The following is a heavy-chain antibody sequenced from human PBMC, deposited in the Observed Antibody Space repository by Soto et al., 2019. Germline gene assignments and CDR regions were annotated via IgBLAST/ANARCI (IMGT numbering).Heavy chain of an antibody. D-gene: IGHD6-19*01. V-gene: IGHV4-59*08. Sequence: QVQLQESGPGLVKPSETLSLTCTVSGGSISSYYWSWIRQPPGKGLEWIGYIYYSGSTNYNPSLKMGVTISVDTSKNQFSLKLSSVTAADTAVYYCARMWLAQEHDAFDIWGQGTMVTVSS. CDR2: IYYSGST. CDR3: ARMWLAQEHDAFDI. CDR1: GGSISSYY. J-gene: IGHJ3*02.